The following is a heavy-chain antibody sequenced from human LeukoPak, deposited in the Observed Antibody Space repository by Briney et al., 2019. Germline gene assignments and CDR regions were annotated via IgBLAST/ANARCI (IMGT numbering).Heavy chain of an antibody. Sequence: GGSLRLSCAASGFTFSSHAFHWVRQAPGKGLKWVARISYDGSNIYYADPVKGRFTISRDNSKNTLYLQMNSLRGEDTAIYYCARPDCSSTSCQYGMFDYWGQGTLVTVSS. CDR1: GFTFSSHA. CDR2: ISYDGSNI. V-gene: IGHV3-30-3*01. D-gene: IGHD2-2*01. CDR3: ARPDCSSTSCQYGMFDY. J-gene: IGHJ4*02.